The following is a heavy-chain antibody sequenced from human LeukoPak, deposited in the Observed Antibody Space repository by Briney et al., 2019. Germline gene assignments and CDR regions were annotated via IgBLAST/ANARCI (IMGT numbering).Heavy chain of an antibody. CDR2: ISYAGSNK. Sequence: GGCLRLSCAASGFTFSSYGMHRVRQAPGKGLEGVAVISYAGSNKYYADTVKGRFTSSRDNSKNTLYLQMNSLRAEDTAVYYCAKDYYDILTGYSYYYYGMDVWGQGTTVTVSS. CDR3: AKDYYDILTGYSYYYYGMDV. CDR1: GFTFSSYG. D-gene: IGHD3-9*01. J-gene: IGHJ6*02. V-gene: IGHV3-30*18.